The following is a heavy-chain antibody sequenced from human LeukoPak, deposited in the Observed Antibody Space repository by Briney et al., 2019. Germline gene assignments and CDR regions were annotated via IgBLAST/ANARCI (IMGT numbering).Heavy chain of an antibody. Sequence: PGGSLRLSCAASGFTFSNAWMSWVRQAPGKGLEWVGRIKSKTDGGTTDYAAPVKGRFTISRDDSKNTLYLQMNSLKTEDTAVYYCTTYTIFGVVIPRGYFDYWGQGTLVTVSS. V-gene: IGHV3-15*01. D-gene: IGHD3-3*01. CDR3: TTYTIFGVVIPRGYFDY. J-gene: IGHJ4*02. CDR2: IKSKTDGGTT. CDR1: GFTFSNAW.